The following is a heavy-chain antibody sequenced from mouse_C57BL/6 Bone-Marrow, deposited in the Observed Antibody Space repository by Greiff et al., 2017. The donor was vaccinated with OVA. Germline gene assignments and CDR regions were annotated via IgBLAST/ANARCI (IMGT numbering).Heavy chain of an antibody. CDR3: VRGGWLRRYFDV. J-gene: IGHJ1*03. Sequence: EVQRVESGGGLVQPKGSLKLSCAASGFTFNTYAMHWVRQAPGKGLEWVARIRSKSSNYATYYADSVKDRFTISRDDSQSMLYLQMNNLKTEDTAMYYCVRGGWLRRYFDVWGTGTTVTVSS. V-gene: IGHV10-3*01. D-gene: IGHD2-2*01. CDR1: GFTFNTYA. CDR2: IRSKSSNYAT.